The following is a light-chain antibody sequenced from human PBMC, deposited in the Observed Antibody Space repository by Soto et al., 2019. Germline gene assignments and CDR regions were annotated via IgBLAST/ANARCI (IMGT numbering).Light chain of an antibody. V-gene: IGLV3-1*01. CDR2: QDD. CDR3: QAWDTPTYV. CDR1: KLEKKF. Sequence: SYELTQPPSVSVSPGQTATITCSGDKLEKKFVCWYQQRPGQSPVLVIYQDDKRPPGIPERFSGSNSGNTATLTIGGTQAVDEAAYYCQAWDTPTYVFGPGTELTVL. J-gene: IGLJ1*01.